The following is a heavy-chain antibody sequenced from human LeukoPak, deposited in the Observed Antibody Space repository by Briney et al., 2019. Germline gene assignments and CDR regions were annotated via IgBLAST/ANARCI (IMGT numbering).Heavy chain of an antibody. CDR1: GYTLTELS. V-gene: IGHV1-24*01. Sequence: ASVKVSCKVSGYTLTELSMHWVRQAPGKGLEWMGGFDPEDGETIYAQKFQGRVTMTEDTSTDTAYMELSSLRSEDTAVYYCATDRQYCSGGSCYETLDYWGQGTLVTVSS. J-gene: IGHJ4*02. CDR2: FDPEDGET. CDR3: ATDRQYCSGGSCYETLDY. D-gene: IGHD2-15*01.